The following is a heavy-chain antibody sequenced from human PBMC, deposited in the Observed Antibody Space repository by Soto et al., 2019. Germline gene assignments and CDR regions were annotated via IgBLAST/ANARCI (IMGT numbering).Heavy chain of an antibody. CDR3: AKDFVLSTVTTFGTAYFDY. D-gene: IGHD4-17*01. CDR2: ISGSGGST. V-gene: IGHV3-23*01. Sequence: PGGSLRLSCAASGFTFSSYAMSWVRQAPGKKLKWVSAISGSGGSTYYADYVKGRFTISRDNSKNTMYLQMNSLIAEDTAVYFCAKDFVLSTVTTFGTAYFDYWGQGTLVTVSS. CDR1: GFTFSSYA. J-gene: IGHJ4*02.